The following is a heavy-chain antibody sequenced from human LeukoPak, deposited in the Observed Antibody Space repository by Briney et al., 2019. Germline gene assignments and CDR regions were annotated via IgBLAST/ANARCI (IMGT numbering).Heavy chain of an antibody. V-gene: IGHV1-18*01. J-gene: IGHJ4*02. CDR2: ISAYNGNT. Sequence: GASVKVSCKASGYTFTSYGISWVRQASGQGLEWMGWISAYNGNTNYAQKLQGRVTMTTDTSTSTAYMELRSLRSDDTAVYYCARVLYSAATGSGNSGPSDYWGQGTLVTVSS. CDR1: GYTFTSYG. D-gene: IGHD4-23*01. CDR3: ARVLYSAATGSGNSGPSDY.